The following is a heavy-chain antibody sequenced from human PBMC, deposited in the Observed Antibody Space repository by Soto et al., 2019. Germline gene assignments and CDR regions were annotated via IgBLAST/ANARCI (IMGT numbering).Heavy chain of an antibody. CDR2: ISIDGSNN. CDR3: ARSGYSYGPFDY. CDR1: GFTFSNYG. Sequence: TGGSLRLSCAASGFTFSNYGMHWVRQAPGKGLEWVAFISIDGSNNNYADAVKGRFTISRDNSKNTLYLQMNSLRAEDTAVYYCARSGYSYGPFDYWGQGTLVTVSS. J-gene: IGHJ4*02. V-gene: IGHV3-30*03. D-gene: IGHD5-18*01.